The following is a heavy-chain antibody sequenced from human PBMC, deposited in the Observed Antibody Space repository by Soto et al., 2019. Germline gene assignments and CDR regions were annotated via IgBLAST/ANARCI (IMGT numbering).Heavy chain of an antibody. CDR3: AREAFQEPFFDY. CDR2: IWYDGSNK. V-gene: IGHV3-33*01. CDR1: GFIFSSYG. Sequence: QVQLVESGGGVVQPGRSLRLSCAASGFIFSSYGMHWVRQAPGKGLEWVAVIWYDGSNKYYADSVKGRFTISRDNSKNTLYLKMNSLRAEDTAVYYCAREAFQEPFFDYWGQGTLVTVSS. J-gene: IGHJ4*02. D-gene: IGHD1-26*01.